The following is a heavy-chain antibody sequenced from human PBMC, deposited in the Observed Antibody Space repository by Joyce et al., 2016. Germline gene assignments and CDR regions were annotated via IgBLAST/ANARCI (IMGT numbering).Heavy chain of an antibody. V-gene: IGHV3-30-3*01. CDR1: GFTFSSSA. Sequence: GGGVVQPGGSLRLSCAASGFTFSSSALHWVRQAPGKGLEWVSVISYDGSSESYEDSVKGRFTISRDNSKNTLYLQMNSLRGEDTAVYYCARPQYFWSGYYTGETTGAYYYYGVDVWGQGTTVTVSS. D-gene: IGHD3-3*01. CDR3: ARPQYFWSGYYTGETTGAYYYYGVDV. CDR2: ISYDGSSE. J-gene: IGHJ6*02.